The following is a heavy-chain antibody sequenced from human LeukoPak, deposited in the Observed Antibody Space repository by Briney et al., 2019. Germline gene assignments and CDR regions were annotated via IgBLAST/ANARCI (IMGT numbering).Heavy chain of an antibody. Sequence: PGGSLRLSCAASGFTFSSYWMHWVRQAPGKGLVWVSRIKSDGSNTNYADSVKGRFAISRDNAKNSLYLQMNSLRAEDTAVYYCARPSANYYDSSGYDAFDIWGQGTMVTVSS. CDR1: GFTFSSYW. V-gene: IGHV3-74*01. CDR3: ARPSANYYDSSGYDAFDI. CDR2: IKSDGSNT. D-gene: IGHD3-22*01. J-gene: IGHJ3*02.